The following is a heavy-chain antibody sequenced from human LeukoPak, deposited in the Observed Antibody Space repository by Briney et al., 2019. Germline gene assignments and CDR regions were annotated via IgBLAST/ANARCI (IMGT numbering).Heavy chain of an antibody. V-gene: IGHV4-39*07. CDR3: RVDTPFFDY. D-gene: IGHD5-18*01. Sequence: SETLSLTCTVSGGSISSSSYYWGWIRQPPGKGLEWIGSIYYSGNTNYNPSLKSRVTISVDTSKNQFSLKLSSVTAADTAVYYCRVDTPFFDYWGQGTLVTVSS. CDR2: IYYSGNT. J-gene: IGHJ4*02. CDR1: GGSISSSSYY.